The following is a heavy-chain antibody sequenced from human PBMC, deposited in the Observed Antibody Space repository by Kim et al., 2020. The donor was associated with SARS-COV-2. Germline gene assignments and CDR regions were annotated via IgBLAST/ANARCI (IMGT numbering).Heavy chain of an antibody. CDR2: IWYDGSNK. Sequence: GGSLRLSCAASGFTFSSYGMHWVRQAPGKGLEWVAVIWYDGSNKYYADSVKGRFTISRDNSKNTLYLQMNSLRAEDTAVYYCARDSHRYGSGSYPSFDPWGQGTLVTVSS. CDR1: GFTFSSYG. CDR3: ARDSHRYGSGSYPSFDP. J-gene: IGHJ5*02. V-gene: IGHV3-33*01. D-gene: IGHD3-10*01.